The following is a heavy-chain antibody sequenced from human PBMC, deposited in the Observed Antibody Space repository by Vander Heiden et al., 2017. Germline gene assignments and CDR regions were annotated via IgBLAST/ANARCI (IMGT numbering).Heavy chain of an antibody. CDR2: INHSGST. CDR3: ARGPGYCSGGSCYRYYYYGMDV. V-gene: IGHV4-34*01. Sequence: QVQLQPWGAGLLKPSETLSLTCAVYGGSFSGYYWSWIRQPPGKGLEWIGEINHSGSTNYNPSLKSRVTISVDTSKNQFSLKLSSVTAADTAVYYCARGPGYCSGGSCYRYYYYGMDVWGQGTTVTVSS. CDR1: GGSFSGYY. D-gene: IGHD2-15*01. J-gene: IGHJ6*02.